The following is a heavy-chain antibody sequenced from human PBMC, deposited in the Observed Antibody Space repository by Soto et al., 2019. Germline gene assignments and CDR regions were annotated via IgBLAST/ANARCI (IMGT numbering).Heavy chain of an antibody. V-gene: IGHV4-59*01. CDR3: ARVDWFGSIYYFDY. J-gene: IGHJ4*02. Sequence: SETLSLTCTVSGGSISSYYWSWIRQPPGKGLEWIGYIYYSGSTNYNPSLKSRVTISVDTSKNQFSLKLSSVTAADTAVYYCARVDWFGSIYYFDYWGQGTLVTVSS. D-gene: IGHD3-10*01. CDR2: IYYSGST. CDR1: GGSISSYY.